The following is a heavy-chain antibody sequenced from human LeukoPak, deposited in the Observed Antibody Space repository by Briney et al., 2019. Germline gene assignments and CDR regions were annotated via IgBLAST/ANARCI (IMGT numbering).Heavy chain of an antibody. D-gene: IGHD1-14*01. CDR3: ATEYRHYYMDV. Sequence: ASVKVSCKASGYTFTSYGISWVRQAPGQGLEWMGWISAYNGNTNYAQKLQGRVTMTEDTSTDTAYMELSSLRSEDTAVYYCATEYRHYYMDVWGKGTTVTVSS. V-gene: IGHV1-18*01. J-gene: IGHJ6*03. CDR2: ISAYNGNT. CDR1: GYTFTSYG.